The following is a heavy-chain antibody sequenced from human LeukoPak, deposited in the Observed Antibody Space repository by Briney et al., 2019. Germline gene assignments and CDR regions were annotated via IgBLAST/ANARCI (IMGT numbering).Heavy chain of an antibody. CDR2: IYYSGST. J-gene: IGHJ4*02. CDR1: GGSISSGDYY. CDR3: ARDYCSGGSCYLN. V-gene: IGHV4-30-4*08. D-gene: IGHD2-15*01. Sequence: SETLSLTRTVSGGSISSGDYYWSWIRQPPGKGLEWIGYIYYSGSTYYNPSLKSRVTISVDTSKNQFSLKLSSVTAADTAVYYCARDYCSGGSCYLNWGQGTLVTVSS.